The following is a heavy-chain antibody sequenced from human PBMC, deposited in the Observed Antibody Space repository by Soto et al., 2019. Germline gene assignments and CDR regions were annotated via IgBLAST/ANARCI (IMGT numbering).Heavy chain of an antibody. CDR2: IYSGGST. J-gene: IGHJ4*02. CDR1: GFTVSSNY. CDR3: AIAGYSSSWYYFDY. Sequence: PLGVLRLSCAASGFTVSSNYMSWVRQAPGKGLEWVSVIYSGGSTYYADSVKGRFTISRDNSKNTLYLQMNSLRAEDTAVYYCAIAGYSSSWYYFDYWGQGAMVTVSS. D-gene: IGHD6-13*01. V-gene: IGHV3-53*01.